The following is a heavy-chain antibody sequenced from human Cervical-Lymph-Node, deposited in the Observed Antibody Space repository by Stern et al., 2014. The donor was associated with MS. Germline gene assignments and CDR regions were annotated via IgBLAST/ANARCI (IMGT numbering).Heavy chain of an antibody. CDR3: VKDRTLTWSLDY. CDR1: GLTFRRTG. V-gene: IGHV3-30*18. J-gene: IGHJ4*02. Sequence: QVQLVESGGGVVQPGGSLRLSLATSGLTFRRTGMHWVRQAPGKGRGGGSVISGDGKNKYYGDSVKGRFTTARDDSKNTLYLEMNSLRSEDTGVYYCVKDRTLTWSLDYWGQGILVTVSS. D-gene: IGHD2-2*01. CDR2: ISGDGKNK.